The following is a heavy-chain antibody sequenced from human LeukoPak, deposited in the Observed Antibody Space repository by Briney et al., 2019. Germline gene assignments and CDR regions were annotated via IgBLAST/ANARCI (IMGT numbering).Heavy chain of an antibody. Sequence: PSETLSLTCAVYGGSFSGYYWSWIRQPPGKGLEWIGYMYYSGSTNYNPSLRSRVSMSADTSRNQLSLKLSSVTAADTAVYYCARATYCSGDSCYSGIFDYWGQGTLVTVSS. J-gene: IGHJ4*02. V-gene: IGHV4-59*12. CDR1: GGSFSGYY. CDR2: MYYSGST. CDR3: ARATYCSGDSCYSGIFDY. D-gene: IGHD2-15*01.